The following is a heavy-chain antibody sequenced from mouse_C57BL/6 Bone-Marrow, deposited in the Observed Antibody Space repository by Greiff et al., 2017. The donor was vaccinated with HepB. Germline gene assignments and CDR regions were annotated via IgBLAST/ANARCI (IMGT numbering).Heavy chain of an antibody. D-gene: IGHD1-1*01. V-gene: IGHV1-53*01. CDR3: AILSITTVPLFAY. J-gene: IGHJ3*01. CDR2: INPSNGGT. CDR1: GYTFTSYW. Sequence: QVQLQQSGTELVKPGASVKLSCKASGYTFTSYWMHWVKQRPGQGLEWIGNINPSNGGTNYNEKFKSKATLTVDKSSSTAYMQLSSLTSEDSAVYYCAILSITTVPLFAYWGQGTLVTVSA.